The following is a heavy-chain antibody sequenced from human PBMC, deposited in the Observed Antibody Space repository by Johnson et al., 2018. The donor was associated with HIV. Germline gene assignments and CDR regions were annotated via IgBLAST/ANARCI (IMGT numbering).Heavy chain of an antibody. CDR3: ARGMWIPEIDAIDI. D-gene: IGHD5-18*01. V-gene: IGHV3-23*04. CDR2: VGGSTSST. J-gene: IGHJ3*02. CDR1: GFTFSSYA. Sequence: VQLVESGGGVFQPGGSLRLSCAASGFTFSSYAMNWVRQPPGEGLEWVSTVGGSTSSTSYADSVKGRFTISRDNSNNTLYLQMNSLRAEDTAMYYCARGMWIPEIDAIDIWGQGTMVTVSS.